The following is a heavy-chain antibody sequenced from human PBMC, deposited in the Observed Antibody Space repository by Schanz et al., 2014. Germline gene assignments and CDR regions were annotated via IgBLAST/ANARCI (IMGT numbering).Heavy chain of an antibody. V-gene: IGHV1-3*01. CDR1: GYTFTSYS. CDR2: INVGNGNM. CDR3: ARDGVDAAAGGNY. J-gene: IGHJ4*02. D-gene: IGHD6-13*01. Sequence: QVQLVQSGAEVKKPGASVKVSCKASGYTFTSYSIHWVRQAPGQGLEWMGWINVGNGNMKYSQKFQGRVTMTADTSTSTAYMELRSLRSDDTAVYYCARDGVDAAAGGNYWGQGTLVTVSS.